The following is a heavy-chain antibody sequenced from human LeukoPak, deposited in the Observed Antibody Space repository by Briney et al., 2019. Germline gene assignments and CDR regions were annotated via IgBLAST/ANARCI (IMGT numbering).Heavy chain of an antibody. V-gene: IGHV4-59*01. D-gene: IGHD2-21*01. CDR1: GGSISNYY. CDR2: MSYSGST. Sequence: SETLSLTCTVSGGSISNYYWSWIRQPPGKGLEWIGYMSYSGSTNYNPSLKSRVTMSVDTSKNQFSLKLSSVTAADTAVYYCARSRLPLFEANYDYWGQGTLVTVSS. J-gene: IGHJ4*02. CDR3: ARSRLPLFEANYDY.